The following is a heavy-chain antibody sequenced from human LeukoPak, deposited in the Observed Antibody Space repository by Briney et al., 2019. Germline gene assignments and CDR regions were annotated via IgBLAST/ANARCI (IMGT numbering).Heavy chain of an antibody. V-gene: IGHV3-23*01. D-gene: IGHD3-10*01. CDR2: ISGSGGST. Sequence: GGSLRLSSAASGFTFSSYAMSWVRQAPGKWLEWVSAISGSGGSTYYADSVKGRFTISRDNSKNTLYLQMNSLRAEDTAVYYCAKDFVTMVRGVIIKYYFDYWGQGTLVTVSS. J-gene: IGHJ4*02. CDR1: GFTFSSYA. CDR3: AKDFVTMVRGVIIKYYFDY.